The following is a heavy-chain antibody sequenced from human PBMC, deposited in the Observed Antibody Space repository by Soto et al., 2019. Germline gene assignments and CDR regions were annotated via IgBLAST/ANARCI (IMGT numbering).Heavy chain of an antibody. Sequence: QVQLQESGPGLVKPSGTLALTCAVSGGSISSSNWWSWVRQPPGKGLEWIGEIHHSGSTNYNPSLKSRVTISGDKSKNQFSLKMSSVTAADTAVYYCARDGIAATGTWGQGTLVTVSS. J-gene: IGHJ4*02. V-gene: IGHV4-4*02. CDR2: IHHSGST. CDR1: GGSISSSNW. D-gene: IGHD6-13*01. CDR3: ARDGIAATGT.